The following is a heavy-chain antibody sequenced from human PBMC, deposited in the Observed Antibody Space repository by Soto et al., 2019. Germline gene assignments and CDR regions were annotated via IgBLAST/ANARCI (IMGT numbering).Heavy chain of an antibody. CDR1: GFSLSTSGMC. CDR2: IDWDDDK. V-gene: IGHV2-70*11. Sequence: GSGPTLVNPTQTLTLTCTFSGFSLSTSGMCVSWIRQPPGKALEWLARIDWDDDKYYSTSLKTRLTISKDTSKNQVVLTMTNMDPVDTATYYCARISLNITICGVVPYAFDIWGQGTMVTVSS. J-gene: IGHJ3*02. D-gene: IGHD3-3*01. CDR3: ARISLNITICGVVPYAFDI.